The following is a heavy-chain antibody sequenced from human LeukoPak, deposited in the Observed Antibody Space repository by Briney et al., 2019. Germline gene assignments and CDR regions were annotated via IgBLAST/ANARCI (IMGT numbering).Heavy chain of an antibody. J-gene: IGHJ6*02. CDR1: GGSISSYY. V-gene: IGHV4-4*07. CDR3: ARDGTSWGSGGYFSLGPHYYYGMDV. CDR2: IYTSGST. D-gene: IGHD3-10*01. Sequence: SETLSLTCTVSGGSISSYYWSWIRQPAGKGLEWIGRIYTSGSTNYNPSLKSRVTMSVDTSKNQFSLKLSSVTAADTAVYYCARDGTSWGSGGYFSLGPHYYYGMDVWGQGTTVTVSS.